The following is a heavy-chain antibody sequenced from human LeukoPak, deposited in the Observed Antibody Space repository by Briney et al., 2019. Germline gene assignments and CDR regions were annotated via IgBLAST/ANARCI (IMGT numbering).Heavy chain of an antibody. CDR3: AKTDYYDIRVGGYYFDY. CDR2: IYMSGTTI. V-gene: IGHV3-11*01. Sequence: PGWSLRLSCAASGFTFSDYYMGWIRPAPGKGLEWVSYIYMSGTTIYYADSVKGRFTISRDNAKNSLYLQMNSLRAEDTALYYCAKTDYYDIRVGGYYFDYWGQGTLVTVSS. CDR1: GFTFSDYY. D-gene: IGHD3-22*01. J-gene: IGHJ4*02.